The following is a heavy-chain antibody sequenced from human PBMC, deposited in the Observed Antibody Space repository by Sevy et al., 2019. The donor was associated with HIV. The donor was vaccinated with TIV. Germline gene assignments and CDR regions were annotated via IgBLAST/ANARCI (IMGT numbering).Heavy chain of an antibody. Sequence: EGSLRLSCAGSGFSLSDYYMSWIRQAPGKALEWISYISSSGTTRYYADSVRGRFTISKDNAKKSLYLQMNSLRAEDTAIYYCEGAPTVISFDFWGQGVLVTVSS. D-gene: IGHD4-17*01. CDR1: GFSLSDYY. CDR3: EGAPTVISFDF. V-gene: IGHV3-11*01. J-gene: IGHJ4*02. CDR2: ISSSGTTR.